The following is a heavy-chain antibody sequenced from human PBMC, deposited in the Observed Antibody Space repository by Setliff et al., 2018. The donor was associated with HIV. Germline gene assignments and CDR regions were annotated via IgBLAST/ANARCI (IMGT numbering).Heavy chain of an antibody. J-gene: IGHJ4*02. CDR1: GYDFSSYS. CDR3: ARGGLGFLDWCLPDS. V-gene: IGHV1-18*04. D-gene: IGHD2-21*02. Sequence: ASVKVSCKASGYDFSSYSMMWVRQTPGQGLERLGWISGLTGEVRLAEEFQGRVTLTTSAYTAYMELKSLRSEDRGVYYCARGGLGFLDWCLPDSWGQGTLVTVSS. CDR2: ISGLTGEV.